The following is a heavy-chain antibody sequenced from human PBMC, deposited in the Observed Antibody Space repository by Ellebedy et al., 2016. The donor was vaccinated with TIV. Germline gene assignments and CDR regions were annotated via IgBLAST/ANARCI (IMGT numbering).Heavy chain of an antibody. Sequence: SETLSLXXAVYGGSFSGYYWSWIRQPPGKGLEWIGEINHSGSTNYNPSLKSRVTISVDTSKNQFSLKLSSVTAADTAVYYCARAVAGSLWFDPWGQGTLVTVSS. CDR2: INHSGST. D-gene: IGHD6-19*01. CDR1: GGSFSGYY. CDR3: ARAVAGSLWFDP. J-gene: IGHJ5*02. V-gene: IGHV4-34*01.